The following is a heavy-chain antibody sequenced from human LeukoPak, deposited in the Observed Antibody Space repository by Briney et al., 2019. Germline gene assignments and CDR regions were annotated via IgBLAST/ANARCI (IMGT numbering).Heavy chain of an antibody. J-gene: IGHJ4*02. CDR1: GGSFSGYY. D-gene: IGHD3-10*01. CDR3: ARSYYGSGITDF. V-gene: IGHV4-34*01. CDR2: INHSGST. Sequence: SETLSLTCAVYGGSFSGYYWSWIRQPPGKGLEWIGEINHSGSTNYNPSLKSRVTISVDTSKNQFSLKLNSVTAADTAVYYCARSYYGSGITDFWGQGTLVTVSS.